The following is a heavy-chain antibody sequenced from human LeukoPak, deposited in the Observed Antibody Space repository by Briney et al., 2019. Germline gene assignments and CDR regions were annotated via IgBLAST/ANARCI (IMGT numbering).Heavy chain of an antibody. CDR2: ISYDGSNK. V-gene: IGHV3-30*03. Sequence: PGGSLRLSCAASGFTFSSYGMHWVRQAPGKGLEWVAVISYDGSNKYYADSVKGRFTISRDNAKNSLYLQMNSLRGEDTAIYYCARDGDSYGYGIDYWGQGTLVTVSP. D-gene: IGHD5-18*01. J-gene: IGHJ4*02. CDR1: GFTFSSYG. CDR3: ARDGDSYGYGIDY.